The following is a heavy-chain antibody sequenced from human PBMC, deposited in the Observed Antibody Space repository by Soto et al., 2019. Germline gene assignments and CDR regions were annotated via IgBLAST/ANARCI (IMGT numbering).Heavy chain of an antibody. V-gene: IGHV3-23*01. J-gene: IGHJ4*02. CDR1: GFTFSNYA. CDR3: AKRFDYTSTWYYFDP. CDR2: ITSGGNT. Sequence: GGSLRLSCAASGFTFSNYAMNWVRQAPGKGLEWISTITSGGNTYFADSVKGRFTISRDNSKNTLYLQMNTLRAEDTAVYYCAKRFDYTSTWYYFDPWGQGTLVTVSS. D-gene: IGHD6-13*01.